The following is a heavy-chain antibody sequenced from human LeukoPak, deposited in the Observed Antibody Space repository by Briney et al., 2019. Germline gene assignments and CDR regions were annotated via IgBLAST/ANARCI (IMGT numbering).Heavy chain of an antibody. CDR1: GDSISSSNSY. CDR2: LYYSGST. J-gene: IGHJ3*02. D-gene: IGHD1-26*01. Sequence: SETLSLTCTVSGDSISSSNSYRGWIRQPPGKGLEWIGSLYYSGSTNYNPSLKSRVTISVDTSKNQFSLKLSSVTAADTAVYYCARDAVGEVAFDIWGQGTMVTVSS. CDR3: ARDAVGEVAFDI. V-gene: IGHV4-39*07.